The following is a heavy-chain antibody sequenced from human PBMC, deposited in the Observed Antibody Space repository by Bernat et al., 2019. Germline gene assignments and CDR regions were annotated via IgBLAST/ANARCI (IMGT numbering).Heavy chain of an antibody. CDR2: ISAYNGNT. CDR1: GYTFTSYG. V-gene: IGHV1-18*01. J-gene: IGHJ4*02. D-gene: IGHD6-19*01. CDR3: ARDNREVAVAGTTDY. Sequence: QVQLVQSGAEVKKPGASVKVSCKASGYTFTSYGISWVRQAPGQGLEWMGWISAYNGNTNYAQKLQGRVTMTTDTSTRTAYMELRRLRSDDTAVYYCARDNREVAVAGTTDYWGQGTLVTVSS.